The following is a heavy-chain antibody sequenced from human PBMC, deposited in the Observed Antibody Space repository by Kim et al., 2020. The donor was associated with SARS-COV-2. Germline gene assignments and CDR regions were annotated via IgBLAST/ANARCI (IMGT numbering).Heavy chain of an antibody. J-gene: IGHJ3*02. V-gene: IGHV3-21*01. CDR1: GFTFSSYS. Sequence: GGSLRLSCAASGFTFSSYSMNWVRQAPGKGLEWVSSISSSSSYIYYADSVKGRFTISRDNAKNSLYLQMNSLRAEDTAVYYCARDEPYDILTGYGDAFDIWGQGTMVTVSS. CDR3: ARDEPYDILTGYGDAFDI. CDR2: ISSSSSYI. D-gene: IGHD3-9*01.